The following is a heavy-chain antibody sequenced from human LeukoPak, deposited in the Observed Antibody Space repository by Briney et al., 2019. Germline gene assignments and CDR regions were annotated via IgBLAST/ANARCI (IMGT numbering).Heavy chain of an antibody. D-gene: IGHD4-23*01. V-gene: IGHV1-69*13. Sequence: EASVKVSCKASGGTFSSYAISWVRQAPGQGLEWMGGIIPIFGTANYAQKFQGRVTITADESTSTAYMELSSLRSEDTAVYYCARGYPRWPHEYYYYMDVWGKGTTVTVSS. J-gene: IGHJ6*03. CDR3: ARGYPRWPHEYYYYMDV. CDR2: IIPIFGTA. CDR1: GGTFSSYA.